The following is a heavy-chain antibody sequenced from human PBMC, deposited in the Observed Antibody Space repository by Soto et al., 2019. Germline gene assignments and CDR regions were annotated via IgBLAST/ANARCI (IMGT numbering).Heavy chain of an antibody. Sequence: EVQLVESGGGLVQPGGSLRLSCAASGFTYSDHYMDRVRQAPEKGLEWVGRTRNKANSYTTEYAASVKGRFTISRDDSKNSLYLQMNSLKTEDTAVYYCARGRARYSYGYDLWGQGTLVTVSS. J-gene: IGHJ4*02. D-gene: IGHD5-18*01. V-gene: IGHV3-72*01. CDR2: TRNKANSYTT. CDR1: GFTYSDHY. CDR3: ARGRARYSYGYDL.